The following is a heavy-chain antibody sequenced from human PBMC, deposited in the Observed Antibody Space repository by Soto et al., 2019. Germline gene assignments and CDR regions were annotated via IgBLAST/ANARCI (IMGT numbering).Heavy chain of an antibody. J-gene: IGHJ6*02. CDR1: GATFSTYA. CDR3: ASFLVYSKQPRYYYGMDV. D-gene: IGHD4-4*01. CDR2: IIPIFGTA. V-gene: IGHV1-69*13. Sequence: ASVKVSCKASGATFSTYAITWVRQAPGQGLEWMGGIIPIFGTANYAQKFRGRVTITADESTSTAYMELSSLRSEDTAVYYCASFLVYSKQPRYYYGMDVWGQGTTVTVSS.